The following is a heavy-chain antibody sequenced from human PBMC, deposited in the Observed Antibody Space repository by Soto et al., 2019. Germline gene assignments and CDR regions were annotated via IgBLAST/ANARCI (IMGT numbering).Heavy chain of an antibody. V-gene: IGHV4-39*01. D-gene: IGHD2-21*01. CDR3: ARQGIASLHSYFDY. CDR1: GGSISSSSYY. J-gene: IGHJ4*02. Sequence: QLQLQESGPGLVKPSETLSLTCTVSGGSISSSSYYWGWIRQPPGKGLEWIGSIYYSGSTYYNPSLKSRVTISVDTSKNQIALKLSSVTAADTDVYYCARQGIASLHSYFDYWGQGTLVTVSS. CDR2: IYYSGST.